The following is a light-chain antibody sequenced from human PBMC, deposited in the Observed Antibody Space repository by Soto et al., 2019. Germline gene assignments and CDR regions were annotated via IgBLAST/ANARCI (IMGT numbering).Light chain of an antibody. Sequence: QSALTQPASVSGSPGQSITISCTGTSSDVGSYNLVSWYQQHPGKAPKLMIYEVNKRPSGVSNRFSGSKSGNTASLTISGLQAEDEADYYCCSYAGSSTLWVFGGGTKLTVL. J-gene: IGLJ3*02. CDR2: EVN. CDR1: SSDVGSYNL. V-gene: IGLV2-23*02. CDR3: CSYAGSSTLWV.